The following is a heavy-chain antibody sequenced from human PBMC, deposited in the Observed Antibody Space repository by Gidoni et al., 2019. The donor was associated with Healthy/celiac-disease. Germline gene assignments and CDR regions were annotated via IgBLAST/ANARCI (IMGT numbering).Heavy chain of an antibody. CDR3: ARAPHIVVVPAARKPYYYYGMDV. J-gene: IGHJ6*02. V-gene: IGHV1-3*01. CDR2: INAGNGNT. D-gene: IGHD2-2*01. Sequence: QVHLVQSGAEVKKPGASVKVSCKASGYTFTSYAMHWLLQDPGQRLEWMGWINAGNGNTKYSQKFQGRVTITRDTSASTAYMELSSLRSEDTAVYYCARAPHIVVVPAARKPYYYYGMDVWGQGTTVTVSS. CDR1: GYTFTSYA.